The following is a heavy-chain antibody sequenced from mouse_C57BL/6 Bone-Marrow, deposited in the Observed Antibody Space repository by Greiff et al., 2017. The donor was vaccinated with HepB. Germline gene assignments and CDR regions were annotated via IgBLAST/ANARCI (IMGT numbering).Heavy chain of an antibody. CDR1: GFTFSDYG. J-gene: IGHJ3*01. Sequence: EVKLKESGGGLVKPGGSLKLSCAASGFTFSDYGMHWVRQAPEKGLEWVAYISSGSSTIYYADTVKGRFTISRDNAKNTLFLQMTSLRSEDTAMYYCARTGFAYWGQGTLVTVSA. V-gene: IGHV5-17*01. CDR3: ARTGFAY. CDR2: ISSGSSTI. D-gene: IGHD4-1*01.